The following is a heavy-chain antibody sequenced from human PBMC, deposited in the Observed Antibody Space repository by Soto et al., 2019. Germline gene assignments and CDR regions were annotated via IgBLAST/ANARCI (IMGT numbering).Heavy chain of an antibody. CDR3: ARGAYDYSNYRWFDP. Sequence: SETLSLTCAVYGGSFSGDYWSWIRQPPGKGLEWIGEINHSGSTNYNPSLKSRVTISVDTSKNQFSLKLSSVTAADTAVYYCARGAYDYSNYRWFDPWGQGTLVTVSS. CDR2: INHSGST. J-gene: IGHJ5*02. CDR1: GGSFSGDY. V-gene: IGHV4-34*01. D-gene: IGHD4-4*01.